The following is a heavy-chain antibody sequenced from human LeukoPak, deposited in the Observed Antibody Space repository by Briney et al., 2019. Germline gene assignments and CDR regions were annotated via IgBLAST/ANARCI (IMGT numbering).Heavy chain of an antibody. J-gene: IGHJ4*02. CDR2: IRNKPYGETT. CDR1: GYPFGDFA. D-gene: IGHD3-10*01. Sequence: GGSLRLSCTGSGYPFGDFAVTWVRQAPGKGLEWVGFIRNKPYGETTEYAASVEGRFTISRDDSKNIAYLHMNSLKSEDTAVYYCSRVNGRLIRGVITSPYYFDYWGQGTLVTVSS. CDR3: SRVNGRLIRGVITSPYYFDY. V-gene: IGHV3-49*04.